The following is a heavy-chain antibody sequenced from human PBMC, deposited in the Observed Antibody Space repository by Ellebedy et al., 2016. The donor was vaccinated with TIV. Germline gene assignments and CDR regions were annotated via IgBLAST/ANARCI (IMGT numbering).Heavy chain of an antibody. Sequence: GESLKISXTASGFTFSSYGMHWVRQAPGKGLEWVAVISYDGSNKYYADSVKGRFTISRDNSKNTLYLQMNSLRAEDTAVYYCAKQRYFDQYYFDYWGQGTLVTVSS. CDR3: AKQRYFDQYYFDY. V-gene: IGHV3-30*18. J-gene: IGHJ4*02. D-gene: IGHD3-9*01. CDR1: GFTFSSYG. CDR2: ISYDGSNK.